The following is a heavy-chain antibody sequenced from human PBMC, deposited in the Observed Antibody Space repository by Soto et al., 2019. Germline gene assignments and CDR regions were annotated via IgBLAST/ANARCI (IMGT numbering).Heavy chain of an antibody. V-gene: IGHV4-59*12. Sequence: SETLSLTSTVSGGSISTYYWTWIRQPPGKGLEWIGYIYYSGSTYYNPSPKSRVTISVDRSKNQFSLKLSSVTAADTAVYYCARFEGGWYDPWGQGTLVTVSS. CDR1: GGSISTYY. D-gene: IGHD3-16*01. CDR3: ARFEGGWYDP. J-gene: IGHJ5*02. CDR2: IYYSGST.